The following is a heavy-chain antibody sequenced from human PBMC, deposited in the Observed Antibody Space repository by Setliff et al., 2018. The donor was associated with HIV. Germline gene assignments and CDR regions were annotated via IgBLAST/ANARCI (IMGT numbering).Heavy chain of an antibody. CDR1: GYTFTYCS. CDR2: ITLYNGNT. Sequence: ASVKVSCKASGYTFTYCSLHWLQQAPGQGLERMRWITLYNGNTNYAKKFQSRVTITRDMSLRTAYIELSSLRSEDSAVYYCVRAYDQDFQHWGQGTVVTVSS. V-gene: IGHV1-45*02. D-gene: IGHD3-22*01. J-gene: IGHJ1*01. CDR3: VRAYDQDFQH.